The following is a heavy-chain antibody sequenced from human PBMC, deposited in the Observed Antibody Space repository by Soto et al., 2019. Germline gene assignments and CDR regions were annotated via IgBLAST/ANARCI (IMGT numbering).Heavy chain of an antibody. V-gene: IGHV4-59*08. CDR3: ARLVDVDDSAYLFSLDP. CDR1: GGSISSYY. J-gene: IGHJ5*02. Sequence: SETLSLTCAVSGGSISSYYWSWIRQPPGKGLEWIAYIYYSGSTYYNPSLKSRVTISVDTSKNQFSLKLSSVTAADTAVYYCARLVDVDDSAYLFSLDPWGQGTLVTVSS. CDR2: IYYSGST. D-gene: IGHD3-16*01.